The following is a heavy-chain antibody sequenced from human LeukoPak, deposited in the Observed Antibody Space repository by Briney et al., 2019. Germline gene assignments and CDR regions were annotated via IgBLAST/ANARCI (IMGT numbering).Heavy chain of an antibody. V-gene: IGHV3-7*01. Sequence: GGSLRLSCVVSGFTFNTFWMTWVRQAPGKGLEWVANIKQDGSEKYYVASVKGRFTISRDNAENSLYLQMNSLSAEDTAVYYRARGGRMTGKYIYWGQGTLVTVSS. J-gene: IGHJ4*02. CDR1: GFTFNTFW. D-gene: IGHD3-9*01. CDR2: IKQDGSEK. CDR3: ARGGRMTGKYIY.